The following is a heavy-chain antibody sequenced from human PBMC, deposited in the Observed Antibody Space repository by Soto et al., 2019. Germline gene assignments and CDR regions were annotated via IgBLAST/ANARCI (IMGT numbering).Heavy chain of an antibody. Sequence: ASVKVSCKASGYSFTDYHIHWVRQAPGQGLESLGRINPKSGGTSTAQKFQGWVTMTRDRSISTVYMELTRLRSDDTAVYFCARGHSTDCSNGVCSFFYNHEMDVWGQGTTVTVSS. CDR2: INPKSGGT. CDR3: ARGHSTDCSNGVCSFFYNHEMDV. V-gene: IGHV1-2*04. CDR1: GYSFTDYH. D-gene: IGHD2-8*01. J-gene: IGHJ6*02.